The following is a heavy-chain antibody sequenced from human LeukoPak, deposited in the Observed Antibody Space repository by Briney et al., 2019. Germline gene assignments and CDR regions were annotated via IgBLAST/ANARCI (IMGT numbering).Heavy chain of an antibody. CDR3: ARGASNYYGSPYFDY. V-gene: IGHV4-30-2*01. Sequence: SQTLSLTCAVSGDSISSGDYSWSWIRQPRGEGLEWIGYIYHRGSTYYNPSLKSRVTMSEDRSKNQFSLKLSSVTAADTAVYYCARGASNYYGSPYFDYWAREPWSPSPQ. CDR2: IYHRGST. D-gene: IGHD3-10*01. CDR1: GDSISSGDYS. J-gene: IGHJ4*02.